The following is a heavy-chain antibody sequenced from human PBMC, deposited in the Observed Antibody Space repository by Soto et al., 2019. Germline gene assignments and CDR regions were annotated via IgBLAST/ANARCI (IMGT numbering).Heavy chain of an antibody. Sequence: SETLSLTCAVYGGSISSSNWWSWVRQPPGKGLEWIGEIYHSGSTNYNPSLKSLVTISVDKSKNQFSLKLSSVTAADTAVYYCASHSSSWGKHFDYWGQGTLVTVSS. CDR3: ASHSSSWGKHFDY. D-gene: IGHD6-13*01. V-gene: IGHV4-4*02. J-gene: IGHJ4*02. CDR1: GGSISSSNW. CDR2: IYHSGST.